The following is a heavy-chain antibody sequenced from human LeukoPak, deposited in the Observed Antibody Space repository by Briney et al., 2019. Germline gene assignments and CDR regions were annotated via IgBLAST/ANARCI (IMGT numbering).Heavy chain of an antibody. J-gene: IGHJ4*02. CDR3: ARDPSSWNGFFDS. CDR2: IETDGSST. V-gene: IGHV3-74*01. CDR1: GFTFRSYW. Sequence: GGSLRLTCEASGFTFRSYWMHWVRQAPGKGLMWVSRIETDGSSTNYADSVKGRFTISRDNARNTVYLQMNSLRADDTAVYYRARDPSSWNGFFDSWGQGTLVTVSS. D-gene: IGHD6-13*01.